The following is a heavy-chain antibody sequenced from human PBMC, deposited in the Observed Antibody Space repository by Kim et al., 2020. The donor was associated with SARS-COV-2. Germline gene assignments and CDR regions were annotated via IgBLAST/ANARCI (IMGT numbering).Heavy chain of an antibody. D-gene: IGHD4-17*01. J-gene: IGHJ3*02. CDR2: ISSSSSYI. CDR3: ARVPGDPTRGAFDI. V-gene: IGHV3-21*01. CDR1: GFTFSSYS. Sequence: GGSLRLSCAASGFTFSSYSMNWVRQAPGKGLEWVSSISSSSSYIYYADSVKGRFTISRDNAKNSLYLQMNSLRAEDTAVYYCARVPGDPTRGAFDIWGQGTMVTVSS.